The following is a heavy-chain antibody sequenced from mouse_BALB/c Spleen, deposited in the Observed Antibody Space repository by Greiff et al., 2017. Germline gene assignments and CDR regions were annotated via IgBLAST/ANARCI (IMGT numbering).Heavy chain of an antibody. J-gene: IGHJ3*01. V-gene: IGHV3-2*02. CDR2: ISYSGST. D-gene: IGHD2-4*01. CDR1: GYSITSDYA. CDR3: ARSGDYDWFAY. Sequence: DVKLQESGPGLVKPSQSLSLTCTVTGYSITSDYAWNWIRQFPGNKLEWMGYISYSGSTSYNPSLKSRISITRDTSKNQFFLQLNSVTTEDTATYYCARSGDYDWFAYWGQGTLVTVSA.